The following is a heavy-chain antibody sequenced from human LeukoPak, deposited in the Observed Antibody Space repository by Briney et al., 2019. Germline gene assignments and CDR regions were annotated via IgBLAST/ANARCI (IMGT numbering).Heavy chain of an antibody. Sequence: TGGSLRLSCAASGFTFSSYGMHWVRQAPGKGLEWVAVISYDGSNKYYADSVKGRFTISRDNSKNTLYLQMNSLRAEDTAVYYCAKDRSYDSSSYPDYWGQGTLVTVSS. V-gene: IGHV3-30*18. CDR1: GFTFSSYG. J-gene: IGHJ4*02. CDR3: AKDRSYDSSSYPDY. CDR2: ISYDGSNK. D-gene: IGHD3-22*01.